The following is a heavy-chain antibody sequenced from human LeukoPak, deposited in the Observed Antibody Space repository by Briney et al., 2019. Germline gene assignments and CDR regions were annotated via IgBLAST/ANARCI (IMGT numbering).Heavy chain of an antibody. V-gene: IGHV3-33*01. CDR1: GFTFSSYG. CDR2: IWYDGSNK. Sequence: GRSLRLSCAASGFTFSSYGMHWVRQAPGKGLEWVAVIWYDGSNKYYADSVKSRFTISRDNSENTLYLQMNSLRAEDTAVYYCARDGSYLDYWGQGTLVTVSS. J-gene: IGHJ4*02. CDR3: ARDGSYLDY.